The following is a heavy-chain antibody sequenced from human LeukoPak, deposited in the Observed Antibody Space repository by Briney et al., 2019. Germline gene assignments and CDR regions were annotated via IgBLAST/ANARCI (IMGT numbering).Heavy chain of an antibody. V-gene: IGHV4-4*02. CDR2: IYHSGYT. Sequence: SETLSLTCAVSGDSITGSYWWTWVRQPPGKGLEWIGEIYHSGYTNYSPSLKSRVTMSVDKSKNQFSLQLTSVTAADTAVYYCAREVRTFYYDSSGGRTDFWGQGTLVTVSS. J-gene: IGHJ4*02. CDR1: GDSITGSYW. D-gene: IGHD3-22*01. CDR3: AREVRTFYYDSSGGRTDF.